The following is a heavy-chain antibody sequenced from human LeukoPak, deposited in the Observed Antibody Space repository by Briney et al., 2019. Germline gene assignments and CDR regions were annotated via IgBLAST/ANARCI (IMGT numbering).Heavy chain of an antibody. D-gene: IGHD6-13*01. CDR2: ISGDGGST. CDR1: GFTFDDYA. J-gene: IGHJ4*02. Sequence: GGSLRLSCAASGFTFDDYAMHWVRQAPGKGLEWVSLISGDGGSTYYADSVKGRFTISRDNSKNSLYLQMNSLRTEDTALYYCASGYGSSWHYFNYWGQGTLVIVSS. V-gene: IGHV3-43*02. CDR3: ASGYGSSWHYFNY.